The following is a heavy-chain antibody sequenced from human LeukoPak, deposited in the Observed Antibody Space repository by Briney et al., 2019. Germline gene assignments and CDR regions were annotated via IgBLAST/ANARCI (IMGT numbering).Heavy chain of an antibody. J-gene: IGHJ4*02. CDR2: INHSGST. V-gene: IGHV4-34*01. CDR3: ARGRYSSGWRGYYFDY. D-gene: IGHD6-19*01. Sequence: SETLSLTCTVSGGSISSYYWSRIRQPPGKGLEWIGEINHSGSTNYNPSLKSRVTISVDTSKNQFSLKLSSVTAADTAVYYCARGRYSSGWRGYYFDYWGQGTLVTVSS. CDR1: GGSISSYY.